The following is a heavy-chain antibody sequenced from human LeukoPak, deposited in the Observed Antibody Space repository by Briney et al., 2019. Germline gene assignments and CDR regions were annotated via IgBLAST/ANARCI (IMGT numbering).Heavy chain of an antibody. CDR2: IIPIFGTA. J-gene: IGHJ4*02. D-gene: IGHD1-26*01. Sequence: SVKVSCKASGGTFSSYAISWVRQAPGQGLEWMGGIIPIFGTANYAQKFQGRVTITADESTSTAYMELSSLRSEDTAVYYCARDEPVVGGTLVDYWGQGTLVTVSS. CDR1: GGTFSSYA. V-gene: IGHV1-69*13. CDR3: ARDEPVVGGTLVDY.